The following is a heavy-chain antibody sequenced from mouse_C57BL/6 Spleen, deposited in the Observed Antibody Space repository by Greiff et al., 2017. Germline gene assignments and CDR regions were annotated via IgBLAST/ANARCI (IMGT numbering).Heavy chain of an antibody. J-gene: IGHJ1*03. CDR1: GYTFTEYT. CDR2: FYPGSGSI. Sequence: QVQLQQSGAELVKPGASVKLSCKASGYTFTEYTIHWVKQRSGQGLEWIGWFYPGSGSIKYNEKFKDKATLTADKSSSTVYMELSRLTSEDSAVYFCARHEEVGYGSSYGWYFDVWGTGTTVTVSS. CDR3: ARHEEVGYGSSYGWYFDV. V-gene: IGHV1-62-2*01. D-gene: IGHD1-1*01.